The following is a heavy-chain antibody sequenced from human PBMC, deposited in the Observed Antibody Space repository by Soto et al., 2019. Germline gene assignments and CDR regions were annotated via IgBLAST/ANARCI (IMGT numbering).Heavy chain of an antibody. D-gene: IGHD3-22*01. Sequence: GESLRLSCTVSGYAFNNYGINWVRQAPGKGLEWVSSISKSDYTYYSDSVKGRFAISRDNAKSTVSLQMNTLRVEDTAVYYCARQDSIIIPDVSDFWGQGTLVTVSS. CDR2: ISKSDYT. V-gene: IGHV3-21*01. J-gene: IGHJ4*02. CDR1: GYAFNNYG. CDR3: ARQDSIIIPDVSDF.